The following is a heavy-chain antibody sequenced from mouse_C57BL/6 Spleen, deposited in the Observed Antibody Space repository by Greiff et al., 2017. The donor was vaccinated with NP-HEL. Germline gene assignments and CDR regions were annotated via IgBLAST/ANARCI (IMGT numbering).Heavy chain of an antibody. CDR3: TGNSHMYYGSSRWYFDV. CDR2: IRLKSDNYAT. J-gene: IGHJ1*03. D-gene: IGHD1-1*01. Sequence: EVKLMESGGGLVQPGGSMKLSCVASGFTFSNYWMNWVRQSPEKGLEWVAQIRLKSDNYATHYAESVKGRFTISRDDSKSSVYLQMNNLRAEDTGIYYCTGNSHMYYGSSRWYFDVWGTGTTVTVSS. CDR1: GFTFSNYW. V-gene: IGHV6-3*01.